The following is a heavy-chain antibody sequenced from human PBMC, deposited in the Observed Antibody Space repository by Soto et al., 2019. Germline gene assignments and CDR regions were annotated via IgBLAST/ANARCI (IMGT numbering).Heavy chain of an antibody. CDR3: AKGVNWFDP. V-gene: IGHV6-1*01. CDR1: GDSVSSNSAA. Sequence: SQTLSLTCAISGDSVSSNSAAWNWIRQSPWRGLEWLGRTYYRSKWYNDYAGSVKSRITIKPDTSKSQFSLQLNSVTPEDTAVYYCAKGVNWFDPWGQGTLVTVSS. D-gene: IGHD3-16*01. J-gene: IGHJ5*02. CDR2: TYYRSKWYN.